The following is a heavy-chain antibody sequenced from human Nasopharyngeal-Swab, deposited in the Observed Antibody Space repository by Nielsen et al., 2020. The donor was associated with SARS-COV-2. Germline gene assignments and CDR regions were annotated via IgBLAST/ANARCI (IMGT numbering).Heavy chain of an antibody. CDR3: ASELELNAEYFQH. CDR2: ISSSGSTI. D-gene: IGHD1-7*01. Sequence: GSLRLSCAASGFTFSDYYMSWIRQAPGKGLERVSYISSSGSTIYYADSVKGRFTISRDNAKNSLYLQMNSLRAEDTAVYYCASELELNAEYFQHWGQGTLVTVSS. CDR1: GFTFSDYY. J-gene: IGHJ1*01. V-gene: IGHV3-11*04.